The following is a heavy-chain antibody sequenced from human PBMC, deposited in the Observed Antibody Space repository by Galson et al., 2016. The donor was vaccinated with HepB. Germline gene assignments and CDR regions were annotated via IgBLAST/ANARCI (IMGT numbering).Heavy chain of an antibody. J-gene: IGHJ6*02. Sequence: SLRLSCAASGFTFSSYAMSWVRLAPGKGLEWVSAISASATYSYYADSVKGRFTISRDNSKNTVNLQMHSLGAEDTAVYYCAKGVKGGYNIMTGYYFPHHYGLDVWGQGTTVTVSS. V-gene: IGHV3-23*01. D-gene: IGHD3-9*01. CDR2: ISASATYS. CDR1: GFTFSSYA. CDR3: AKGVKGGYNIMTGYYFPHHYGLDV.